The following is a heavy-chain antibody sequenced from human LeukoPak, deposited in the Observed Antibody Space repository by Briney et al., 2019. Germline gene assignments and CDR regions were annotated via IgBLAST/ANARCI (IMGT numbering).Heavy chain of an antibody. Sequence: PGGSPRLSCAASGFTFDDYAMHWVRQAPGKGLEWVSGISWNSGTIGYADSVKGRFTISRDNAKNSLYLQMNSLRAEDTALYYCAKDHKVVSYYYGMDVWGQGTTVTVSS. CDR2: ISWNSGTI. CDR1: GFTFDDYA. V-gene: IGHV3-9*01. D-gene: IGHD2-2*01. CDR3: AKDHKVVSYYYGMDV. J-gene: IGHJ6*02.